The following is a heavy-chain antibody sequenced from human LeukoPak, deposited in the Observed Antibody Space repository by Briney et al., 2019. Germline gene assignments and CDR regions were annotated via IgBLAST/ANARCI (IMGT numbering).Heavy chain of an antibody. Sequence: HGESLKISCKGSGYSLTTYWIAWVRQMPGKGLEWMGIIYPGDSDTRYSPSFQGQVTISADKSISTAYLQWSSLKASDTAMYYCARPGSTNEFDYWGQGTLVTVSS. D-gene: IGHD1-26*01. J-gene: IGHJ4*02. CDR1: GYSLTTYW. CDR2: IYPGDSDT. V-gene: IGHV5-51*01. CDR3: ARPGSTNEFDY.